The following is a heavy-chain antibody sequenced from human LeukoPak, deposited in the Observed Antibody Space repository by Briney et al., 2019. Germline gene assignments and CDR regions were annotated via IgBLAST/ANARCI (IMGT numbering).Heavy chain of an antibody. V-gene: IGHV3-23*01. Sequence: GGTLRLSCAASGFIFRNYGMNWVRQPPGKGLEWVSGVSPNGETAYYADSVKGRFTISRDNSKNTLYLQMNSLRAEDTAVYYCAKDDRIQTRRYSYNYWGQGTLVTVSS. CDR2: VSPNGETA. CDR3: AKDDRIQTRRYSYNY. J-gene: IGHJ4*02. CDR1: GFIFRNYG. D-gene: IGHD5-18*01.